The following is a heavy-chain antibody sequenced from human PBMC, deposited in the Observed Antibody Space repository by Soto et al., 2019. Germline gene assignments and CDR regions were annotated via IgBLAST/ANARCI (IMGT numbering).Heavy chain of an antibody. Sequence: EVQLVESGGGLVKPGGSLRLSCAASGFTFTRYSMNWVRQAPGKGLEWVSSISSTTNYIYYGDSMKGRFTISRDNATHSLYLEMNSLRAEDTAVYDCARESEDLTSNFDYWGQGTLVTVSS. J-gene: IGHJ4*02. CDR2: ISSTTNYI. CDR1: GFTFTRYS. CDR3: ARESEDLTSNFDY. V-gene: IGHV3-21*06.